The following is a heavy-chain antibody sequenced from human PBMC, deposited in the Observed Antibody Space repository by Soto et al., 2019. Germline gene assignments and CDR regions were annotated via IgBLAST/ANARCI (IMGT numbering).Heavy chain of an antibody. Sequence: EVQLLESGGGLVQPGGSLRLSCAASGFTFSSYAMSWVRQAPGKGLERVSTISGSGGSTYYADSVKGRFTISRDNSKNTLYLQMNSLRAEDTAVYYCASIPPVLRYFDWSPPVWGQGTLVTVSS. J-gene: IGHJ4*02. CDR1: GFTFSSYA. V-gene: IGHV3-23*01. CDR2: ISGSGGST. D-gene: IGHD3-9*01. CDR3: ASIPPVLRYFDWSPPV.